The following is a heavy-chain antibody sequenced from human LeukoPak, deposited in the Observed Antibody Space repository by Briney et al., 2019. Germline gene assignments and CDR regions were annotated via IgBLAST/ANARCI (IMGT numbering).Heavy chain of an antibody. CDR1: GYTFTGYY. CDR2: INPNSGGT. Sequence: ALVKVSCKASGYTFTGYYMHWVRQAPGQGLEWMGWINPNSGGTNYAQKFQGRVTMTRDTSISTAYMELSRLRSDDTAVYYCARVSTRWLRDAFDIWGQGTMVTVSS. V-gene: IGHV1-2*02. J-gene: IGHJ3*02. D-gene: IGHD5-24*01. CDR3: ARVSTRWLRDAFDI.